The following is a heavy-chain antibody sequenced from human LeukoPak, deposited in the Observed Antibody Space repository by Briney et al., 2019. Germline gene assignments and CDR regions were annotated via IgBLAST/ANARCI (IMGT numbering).Heavy chain of an antibody. J-gene: IGHJ3*01. V-gene: IGHV3-23*01. Sequence: GGSLRLSCAASGFTFSSNAMSWVRQAPGKGLEWVSTMSGNYGSTYYADSVKGRFTISRDNFKNTVFLRMNSLRAEDTAVYYCAKVVLLLTASDPFDFWGQGTQVTVSS. CDR1: GFTFSSNA. D-gene: IGHD2-21*02. CDR2: MSGNYGST. CDR3: AKVVLLLTASDPFDF.